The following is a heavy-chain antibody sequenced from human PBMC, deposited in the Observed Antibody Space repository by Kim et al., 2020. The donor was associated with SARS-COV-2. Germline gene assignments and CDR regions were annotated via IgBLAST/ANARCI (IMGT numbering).Heavy chain of an antibody. Sequence: SGPTLVNPTQTLTLTCTFSGFSLSTSGVGVGWIRQPPGKALEWLALLYWDDDKRYSPSLRSSLTITKDTSKNQVVLTMTNMDPVDTATYYCARTVLSMTRDAFDIWGQGTMVTVSS. J-gene: IGHJ3*02. CDR2: LYWDDDK. CDR1: GFSLSTSGVG. CDR3: ARTVLSMTRDAFDI. V-gene: IGHV2-5*02.